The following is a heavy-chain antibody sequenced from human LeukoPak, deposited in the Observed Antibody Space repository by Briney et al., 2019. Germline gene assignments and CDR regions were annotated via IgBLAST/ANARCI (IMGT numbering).Heavy chain of an antibody. V-gene: IGHV4-38-2*01. D-gene: IGHD3-22*01. J-gene: IGHJ4*02. Sequence: PSETLSLTCAVSDYSISSAYYWGWIRQPPGKGLEWIGSIYHSGSTYYSPSLESRVTISIGTSKNQFSLKLSSVTAADTAVYYCARGITMIGYWGQGTLVAVSS. CDR3: ARGITMIGY. CDR1: DYSISSAYY. CDR2: IYHSGST.